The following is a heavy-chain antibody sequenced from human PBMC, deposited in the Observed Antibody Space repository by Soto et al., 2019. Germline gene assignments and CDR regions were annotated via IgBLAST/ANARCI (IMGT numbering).Heavy chain of an antibody. Sequence: GASVKVSCKASGYTSADFGISWVRQAPGQGREWMGWVSGNNGASNPAPKVQGRITMTLDTSTGVSYMALRSLRSDDTSLYSSVIDPTYSRVHANWFDSSRQATLVTVSS. V-gene: IGHV1-18*04. J-gene: IGHJ5*01. CDR1: GYTSADFG. CDR3: VIDPTYSRVHANWFDS. CDR2: VSGNNGAS. D-gene: IGHD2-15*01.